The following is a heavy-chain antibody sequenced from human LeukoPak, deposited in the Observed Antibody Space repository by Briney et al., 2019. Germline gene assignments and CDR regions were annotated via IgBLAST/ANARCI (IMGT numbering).Heavy chain of an antibody. Sequence: GGSLRLSCAASGFTFDDYAMHWVRQAPGKGLEWVSLISWDGGSTYYADSVKGRFTISRDNSKNSLYLQMNSLRAEDTALYYCAKDIPPYYYDSSGYGVDYWGQGTLVTVSS. CDR2: ISWDGGST. CDR3: AKDIPPYYYDSSGYGVDY. J-gene: IGHJ4*02. CDR1: GFTFDDYA. V-gene: IGHV3-43D*03. D-gene: IGHD3-22*01.